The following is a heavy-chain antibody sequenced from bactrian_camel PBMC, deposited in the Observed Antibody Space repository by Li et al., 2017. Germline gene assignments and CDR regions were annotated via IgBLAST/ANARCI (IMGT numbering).Heavy chain of an antibody. CDR2: IGRDGSI. CDR3: TKDRSYGTRNWVQST. V-gene: IGHV3S55*01. J-gene: IGHJ4*01. Sequence: HVQLVESGGGSVEPGGSLTLSCVASGATYKRLCKAWFRQAPGKERFGVARIGRDGSIAYGDEMEGRFTISKDDATNSLYLQMNNLKPEDTAMYYCTKDRSYGTRNWVQSTRGQGTQVTVS. CDR1: GATYKRLC. D-gene: IGHD3*01.